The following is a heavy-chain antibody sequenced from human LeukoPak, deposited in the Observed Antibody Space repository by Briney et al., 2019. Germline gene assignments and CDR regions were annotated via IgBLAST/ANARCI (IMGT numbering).Heavy chain of an antibody. CDR2: MNPNSGNT. CDR1: GYTFTSYD. CDR3: ARGDAVLDYYYMDV. V-gene: IGHV1-8*03. J-gene: IGHJ6*03. Sequence: GASVKVSCKASGYTFTSYDINWVRQATGQGLEWMGWMNPNSGNTGYAQKFQGRVTITRNTSISTAYMELSSLRSEDTAVYYCARGDAVLDYYYMDVWGKGTTVTVSS. D-gene: IGHD2-8*02.